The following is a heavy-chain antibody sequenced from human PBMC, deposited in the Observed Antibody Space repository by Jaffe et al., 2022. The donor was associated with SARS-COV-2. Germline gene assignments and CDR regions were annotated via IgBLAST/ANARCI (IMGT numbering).Heavy chain of an antibody. D-gene: IGHD2-8*02. CDR2: ISGSGDST. CDR1: GFSFGSYA. V-gene: IGHV3-23*01. CDR3: AKHRTSWWRIDVAVDS. Sequence: EVQLLESGGALVQPGGSLRLSCAASGFSFGSYAVSWVRQIPGKGLEWVAGISGSGDSTYYADSVKGRFTISRDNSRNTLYLQLNSLRADDAAVYYCAKHRTSWWRIDVAVDSWGQGTLVTVSS. J-gene: IGHJ4*02.